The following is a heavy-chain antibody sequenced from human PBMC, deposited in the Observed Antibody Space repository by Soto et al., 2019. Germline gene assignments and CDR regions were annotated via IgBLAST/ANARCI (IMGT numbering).Heavy chain of an antibody. CDR1: GFTFSSYG. CDR2: ISYDGSNK. V-gene: IGHV3-30*18. J-gene: IGHJ4*02. Sequence: QVQLVESGGGVVQPGRSLRLSCAASGFTFSSYGMHWVRQAPGKGLEWVAVISYDGSNKYYADSVKGRFTIPRDNSKNPXXLQTNSLRAEDTAVYYCAKDLGVHRRSWYGGGFSYWGQGTLVTVSS. D-gene: IGHD6-13*01. CDR3: AKDLGVHRRSWYGGGFSY.